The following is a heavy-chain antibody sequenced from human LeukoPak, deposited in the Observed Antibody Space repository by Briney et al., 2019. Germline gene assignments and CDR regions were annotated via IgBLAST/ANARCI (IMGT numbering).Heavy chain of an antibody. CDR1: GGSISSYY. D-gene: IGHD3-3*01. J-gene: IGHJ6*02. CDR2: IYYSGST. V-gene: IGHV4-59*01. Sequence: SETLSLTCTVFGGSISSYYWSWIRQPPGKGLEWIGYIYYSGSTNYNPSLKSRVTISVDTSKNQFSLKLSSVTAADTAVYYCARGSTYYDFWSGYPAVLGMDVWGQGTTVTVSS. CDR3: ARGSTYYDFWSGYPAVLGMDV.